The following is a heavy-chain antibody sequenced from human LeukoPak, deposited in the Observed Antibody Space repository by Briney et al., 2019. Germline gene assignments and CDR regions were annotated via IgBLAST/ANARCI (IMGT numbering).Heavy chain of an antibody. Sequence: PGGSLRLSCAASGFTFRSYIMNGVRQAPGKGLEWVSSISSSSSSIYSADSVEGRFTISRDNAKNSLYLQMNSLRAEDTAVYYCARGTIAARLWDYFDYWGQGTLVTVSS. CDR2: ISSSSSSI. CDR1: GFTFRSYI. CDR3: ARGTIAARLWDYFDY. V-gene: IGHV3-21*01. J-gene: IGHJ4*02. D-gene: IGHD6-6*01.